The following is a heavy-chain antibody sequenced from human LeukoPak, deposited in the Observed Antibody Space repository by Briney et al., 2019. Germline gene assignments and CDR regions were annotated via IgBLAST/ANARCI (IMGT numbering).Heavy chain of an antibody. D-gene: IGHD3-3*01. CDR3: AVDFGSHRVVY. J-gene: IGHJ4*01. V-gene: IGHV4-39*01. Sequence: PSETLSLTCTVSGGSISSSTYYWGWVRQTPGKGLEWIGSIYYSGRTYYNPSLKSRVTISLDTSKNQYSLRLSPVTAADTAVYYCAVDFGSHRVVYWGQGSLVTVSS. CDR1: GGSISSSTYY. CDR2: IYYSGRT.